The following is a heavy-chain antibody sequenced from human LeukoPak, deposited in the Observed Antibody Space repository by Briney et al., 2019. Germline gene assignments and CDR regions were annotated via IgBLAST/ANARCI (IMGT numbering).Heavy chain of an antibody. J-gene: IGHJ4*02. D-gene: IGHD3-22*01. Sequence: PSETLSLTCTVSGGSISSGDYYWSWIRQPPGKGLKWIGYTYYSGSTYYNPSLKSRVTISVDTSKNQFSLKLSSVTAADTAVYYCARTRLFRKNYYDSSGEDYWGQGTLVTVSS. CDR1: GGSISSGDYY. V-gene: IGHV4-30-4*01. CDR3: ARTRLFRKNYYDSSGEDY. CDR2: TYYSGST.